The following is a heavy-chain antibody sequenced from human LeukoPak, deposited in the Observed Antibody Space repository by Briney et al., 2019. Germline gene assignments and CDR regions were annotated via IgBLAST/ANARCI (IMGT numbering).Heavy chain of an antibody. D-gene: IGHD4-17*01. CDR2: ISTSGATI. Sequence: GSLRLSCAASGFTFSDYQMNWVRQAPGKGLEWVSYISTSGATINYADSVKGRFTVSRDNAKNSLYLQTNSLRAEDTAVYYCAREPSDYGDYDAFDIWGQGTMVTVSS. CDR1: GFTFSDYQ. J-gene: IGHJ3*02. CDR3: AREPSDYGDYDAFDI. V-gene: IGHV3-48*03.